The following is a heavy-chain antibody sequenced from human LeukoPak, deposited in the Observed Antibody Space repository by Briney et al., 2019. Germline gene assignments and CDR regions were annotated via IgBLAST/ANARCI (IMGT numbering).Heavy chain of an antibody. CDR1: GGTFSSYA. CDR2: INPNSGGT. CDR3: ARAAHFQHNNVWHMRADSFDI. V-gene: IGHV1-2*02. D-gene: IGHD2-21*01. Sequence: GASVKVSCKASGGTFSSYAISWVRQAPGQGLEWLGWINPNSGGTNSAQKFQGRVTMTTDTFISTVYMELTRLTSDDTAVYFCARAAHFQHNNVWHMRADSFDIWGQGTMVTVSS. J-gene: IGHJ3*02.